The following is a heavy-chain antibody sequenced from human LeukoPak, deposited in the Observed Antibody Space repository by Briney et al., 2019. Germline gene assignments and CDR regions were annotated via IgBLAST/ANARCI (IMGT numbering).Heavy chain of an antibody. CDR3: AREIAARLGGFDY. CDR2: INHSGST. D-gene: IGHD6-6*01. CDR1: GGSFSGYY. J-gene: IGHJ4*02. Sequence: PSETLSLTCAVYGGSFSGYYWSWIRQPPGKGLEWIGEINHSGSTNYNPSLKSRVTISVDTSKNQFSLKLSSVTAADTAVYYCAREIAARLGGFDYWGQGTLVTVSS. V-gene: IGHV4-34*01.